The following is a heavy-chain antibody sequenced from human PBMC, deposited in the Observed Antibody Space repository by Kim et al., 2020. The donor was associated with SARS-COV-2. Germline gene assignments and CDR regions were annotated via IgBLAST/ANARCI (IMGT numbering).Heavy chain of an antibody. CDR2: IDPSDSYT. V-gene: IGHV5-10-1*01. CDR1: GYSFTSYW. J-gene: IGHJ5*02. D-gene: IGHD6-19*01. CDR3: ARQERQWLVGRWFDP. Sequence: GESLKISCKGSGYSFTSYWIRWVRQMPGKGLEWMGRIDPSDSYTNYSPSFQGHVTISADKSISTAYLQWSSLKASDTAMYYCARQERQWLVGRWFDPWGQGTLVTVSS.